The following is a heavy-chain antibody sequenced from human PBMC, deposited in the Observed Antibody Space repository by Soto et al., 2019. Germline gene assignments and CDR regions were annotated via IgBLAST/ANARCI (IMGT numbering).Heavy chain of an antibody. J-gene: IGHJ4*02. CDR3: AVPGAGDFDY. D-gene: IGHD1-26*01. Sequence: SETLSLTCAVSGASISTNNWWSWVRQPPGKGLEWIGEVYHSGSTNCNPSLKSRVTISIDKSKNQFSLRLTSMNAADTAVYYCAVPGAGDFDYWSKGPLVTVSS. CDR2: VYHSGST. V-gene: IGHV4-4*02. CDR1: GASISTNNW.